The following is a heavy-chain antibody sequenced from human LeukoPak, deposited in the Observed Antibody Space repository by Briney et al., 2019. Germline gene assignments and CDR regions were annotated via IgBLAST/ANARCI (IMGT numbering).Heavy chain of an antibody. Sequence: TGGSLRLSCAASGFTVSSNYMSWVRQAPGKGLEWVSVIYSGGSTYYADSVKGRFTISRDNSKNTLYLQMNSLRAEDTAVYYCARGQLYCSGGSCPLGHWGQGTLVTVSS. J-gene: IGHJ4*02. CDR1: GFTVSSNY. V-gene: IGHV3-53*01. CDR3: ARGQLYCSGGSCPLGH. D-gene: IGHD2-15*01. CDR2: IYSGGST.